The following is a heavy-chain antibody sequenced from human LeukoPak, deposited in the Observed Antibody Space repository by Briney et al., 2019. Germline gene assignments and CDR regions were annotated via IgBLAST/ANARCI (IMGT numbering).Heavy chain of an antibody. CDR3: AKVRRGYCSGGSCYSWFDP. V-gene: IGHV3-30*18. CDR1: GFTFSSYG. J-gene: IGHJ5*02. CDR2: ISYDGSNE. Sequence: GGSLRLSCAASGFTFSSYGMHWVGQAPGKGLEWVAVISYDGSNEYYADSVKGRFTISRDNSKNTLYLQMNSLRAEDTAVYYCAKVRRGYCSGGSCYSWFDPWGQGTLVTVSS. D-gene: IGHD2-15*01.